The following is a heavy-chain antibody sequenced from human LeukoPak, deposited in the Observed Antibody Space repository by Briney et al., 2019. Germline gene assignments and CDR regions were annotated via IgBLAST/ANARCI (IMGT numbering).Heavy chain of an antibody. J-gene: IGHJ4*02. CDR3: ASKRGATYYYDSSGYYPFDY. D-gene: IGHD3-22*01. V-gene: IGHV4-39*01. CDR2: IYYSGST. CDR1: GGSISSSSYY. Sequence: SETLSLTCTVSGGSISSSSYYWGWIRQPPGKGLEWIGSIYYSGSTYYNPSLKSRVTISVDTSKNQFSLKLSSVTAADTAVYYCASKRGATYYYDSSGYYPFDYWGQGTLVTVSS.